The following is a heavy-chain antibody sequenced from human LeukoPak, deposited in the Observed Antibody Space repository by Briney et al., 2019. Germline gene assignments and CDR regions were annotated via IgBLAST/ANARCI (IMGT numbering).Heavy chain of an antibody. J-gene: IGHJ4*02. Sequence: ASVKVSCKASGYTFTGYYMHWVRQAPGQGLEWMGWISGYNGNTNYAQKLQGRVTMTTDTSRKTAYMEVRSLRSDDTAVYYCARDLPNGGHSYGYVYWGQGTLVTVSS. CDR2: ISGYNGNT. V-gene: IGHV1-18*04. CDR3: ARDLPNGGHSYGYVY. D-gene: IGHD5-18*01. CDR1: GYTFTGYY.